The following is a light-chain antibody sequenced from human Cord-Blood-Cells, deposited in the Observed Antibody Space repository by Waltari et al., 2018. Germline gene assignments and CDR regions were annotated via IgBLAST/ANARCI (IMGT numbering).Light chain of an antibody. V-gene: IGLV4-60*03. Sequence: QPVLTQSSSASASLGSSVKLTCTLSSGHSSYIIAWHQQQPGKAPRYLMKLEGSGSYNKGSGVPARFSGSSSRSDRYLTISNLQSEYEADYYCETWDSNTRVFGGGTKLTVL. J-gene: IGLJ3*02. CDR2: LEGSGSY. CDR3: ETWDSNTRV. CDR1: SGHSSYI.